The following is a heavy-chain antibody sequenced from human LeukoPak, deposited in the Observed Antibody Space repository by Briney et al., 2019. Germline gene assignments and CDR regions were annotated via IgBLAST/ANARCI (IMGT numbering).Heavy chain of an antibody. Sequence: GGSLRLSCSASGFTFSSYAMSWVRQAPGKGLEWVSAIRASGGTAYYADSVKGRFTISGDNSKNTLYLQMNSLRAEDTAVYYCAKVWAHDGSGNPYWHFDLWGRGTLVTVSS. V-gene: IGHV3-23*01. J-gene: IGHJ2*01. CDR1: GFTFSSYA. CDR2: IRASGGTA. CDR3: AKVWAHDGSGNPYWHFDL. D-gene: IGHD3-10*01.